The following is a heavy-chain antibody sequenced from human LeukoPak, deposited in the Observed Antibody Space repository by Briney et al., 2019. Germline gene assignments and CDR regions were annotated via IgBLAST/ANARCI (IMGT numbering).Heavy chain of an antibody. CDR3: ARTSLLWFGPDAFDI. V-gene: IGHV1-18*01. D-gene: IGHD3-10*01. J-gene: IGHJ3*02. CDR2: ISAYNGNT. Sequence: ASVKVSCKASGYTFTSYGISWVRQAPGQGLEWMGWISAYNGNTNYAQKLQGRVTMTTDTSTSTVYMELSSLRSEDTAVYYCARTSLLWFGPDAFDIWGQGTMVTVSS. CDR1: GYTFTSYG.